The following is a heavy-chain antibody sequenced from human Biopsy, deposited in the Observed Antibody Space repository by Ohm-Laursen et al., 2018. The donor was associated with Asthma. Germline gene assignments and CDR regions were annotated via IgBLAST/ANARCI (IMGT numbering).Heavy chain of an antibody. CDR1: GFAVSRDY. D-gene: IGHD3-22*01. J-gene: IGHJ4*02. V-gene: IGHV3-53*01. Sequence: ESLRISCKASGFAVSRDYMFWVRQAPGKGLEWVSVIYSGGTSHTADSVRGRFTISRDYSKNTLYLQMHSLRAEDTAVYYCARGDSSNWSHYYFDYWGQGTLVTVSS. CDR3: ARGDSSNWSHYYFDY. CDR2: IYSGGTS.